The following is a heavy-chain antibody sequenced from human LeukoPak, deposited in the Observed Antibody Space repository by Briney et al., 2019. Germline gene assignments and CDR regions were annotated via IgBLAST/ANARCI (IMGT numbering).Heavy chain of an antibody. CDR3: ARDLVIVVLPAATVNWFDP. CDR2: ISAYNGNT. Sequence: ASVKVSCKASGYTFTSYGISWVRQAPGQGVEGMGWISAYNGNTNYEQKVQGRVTMNTDTYKRRAYMEMRRLRYDDTAVYYCARDLVIVVLPAATVNWFDPWGQGTLVTVSS. V-gene: IGHV1-18*01. CDR1: GYTFTSYG. J-gene: IGHJ5*02. D-gene: IGHD2-2*03.